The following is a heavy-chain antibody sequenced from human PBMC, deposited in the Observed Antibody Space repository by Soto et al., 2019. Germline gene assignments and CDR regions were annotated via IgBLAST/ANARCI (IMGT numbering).Heavy chain of an antibody. V-gene: IGHV4-59*08. D-gene: IGHD2-21*01. J-gene: IGHJ6*02. Sequence: QVQLQESGPGLVKPSETLSLTCTVSGGSIDGRNCAWIRQPPGKGLEWLGYVYCDGGSSYNPSVKSRLTLSMDTAKIQFSLQLTSVTAADTAVYYCVRQGIVNLHCLVDVWGRGTTVTVSS. CDR3: VRQGIVNLHCLVDV. CDR1: GGSIDGRN. CDR2: VYCDGGS.